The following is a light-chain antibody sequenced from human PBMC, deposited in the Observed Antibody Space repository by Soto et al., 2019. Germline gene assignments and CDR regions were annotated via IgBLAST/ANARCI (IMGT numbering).Light chain of an antibody. CDR2: DAS. Sequence: DIQMTQSPSSLSASVGDRVTITCQASQDISNYLNWYQQKPGKAPKLLIYDASNLETGVPSRFSGSGSGTDFTFTISSVQTEDSATYYCQQYDNVPPAFGGGTKVEIK. J-gene: IGKJ4*01. V-gene: IGKV1-33*01. CDR1: QDISNY. CDR3: QQYDNVPPA.